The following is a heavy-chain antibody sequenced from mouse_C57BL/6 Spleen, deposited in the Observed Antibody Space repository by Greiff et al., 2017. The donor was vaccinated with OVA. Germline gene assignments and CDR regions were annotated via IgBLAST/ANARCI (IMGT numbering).Heavy chain of an antibody. CDR2: INPNNGGT. V-gene: IGHV1-26*01. D-gene: IGHD1-1*01. J-gene: IGHJ3*01. CDR1: GYTFTDYY. Sequence: EVQLQQSGPELVKPGASVKISCKASGYTFTDYYMNWVKQSHGKSLEWIGDINPNNGGTSYNQKFKGKATLTVDKSSSTAYMELRSLTSEDSAVDYCARFYYYGSSAGFAYWGQGTLVTVSA. CDR3: ARFYYYGSSAGFAY.